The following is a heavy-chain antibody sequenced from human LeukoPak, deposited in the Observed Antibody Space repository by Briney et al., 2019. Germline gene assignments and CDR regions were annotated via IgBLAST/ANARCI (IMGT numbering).Heavy chain of an antibody. D-gene: IGHD2-15*01. CDR3: ARDNLGYCSGGSCYSVIDY. CDR1: GGSFSGYY. Sequence: PSETLSLTCAVYGGSFSGYYWSWIRQPPGKGLEWIGEINHSGSTNYNPSLESRVTISVDTSKNQFSLKLSSVTAADTAVYYCARDNLGYCSGGSCYSVIDYWGQGTLVTVSS. V-gene: IGHV4-34*01. CDR2: INHSGST. J-gene: IGHJ4*02.